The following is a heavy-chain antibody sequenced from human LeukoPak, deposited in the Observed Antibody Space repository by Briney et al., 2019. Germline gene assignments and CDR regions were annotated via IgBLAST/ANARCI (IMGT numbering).Heavy chain of an antibody. V-gene: IGHV1-8*01. Sequence: ASVKVSCKASGYTFTSYDINWLRQATGQGLEWMGWMNPNSGSTGYAQKFQGRVTMTRNTSISTAYMELSSLRSEDTAVYYCARGRRSGTYYYGSGSYNGYWGQGTLVTVSS. CDR3: ARGRRSGTYYYGSGSYNGY. CDR2: MNPNSGST. CDR1: GYTFTSYD. D-gene: IGHD3-10*01. J-gene: IGHJ4*02.